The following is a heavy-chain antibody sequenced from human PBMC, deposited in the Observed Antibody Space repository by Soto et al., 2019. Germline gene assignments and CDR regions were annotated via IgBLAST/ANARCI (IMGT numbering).Heavy chain of an antibody. V-gene: IGHV4-34*01. CDR3: ARAHIKVSATVTTDFYNYGMDV. CDR1: GGSFSGYY. J-gene: IGHJ6*02. CDR2: INHSGST. Sequence: SETLSLTCAVYGGSFSGYYWSWIRQPPGKGLEWIGEINHSGSTNYNPSLKSRVTISVDTSKNQFSLKLSSVTAADTAVYYCARAHIKVSATVTTDFYNYGMDVWGQGTTVTVSS. D-gene: IGHD4-17*01.